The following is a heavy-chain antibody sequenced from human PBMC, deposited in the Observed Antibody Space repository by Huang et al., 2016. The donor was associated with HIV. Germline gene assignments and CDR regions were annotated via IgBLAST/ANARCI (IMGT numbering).Heavy chain of an antibody. J-gene: IGHJ4*02. Sequence: QVQLVQSGSELKQPGASVKVSCKASGYSFMSYGMNWVRQAPGHGLEWMVWINPNTGTPTFAQGFTGRFVFALDTSVTTAYLQISSLKAEDTAVYYCARSPLLMWFGELMIDYWGQGTLVTVSS. D-gene: IGHD3-10*01. CDR2: INPNTGTP. V-gene: IGHV7-4-1*02. CDR1: GYSFMSYG. CDR3: ARSPLLMWFGELMIDY.